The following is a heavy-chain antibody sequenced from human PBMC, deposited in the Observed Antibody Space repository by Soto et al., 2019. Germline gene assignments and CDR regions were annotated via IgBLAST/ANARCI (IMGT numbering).Heavy chain of an antibody. V-gene: IGHV1-69*13. CDR3: ARFQGYDYYGMDV. CDR1: GYTFTSYD. J-gene: IGHJ6*02. Sequence: ASVKVSFKASGYTFTSYDITWLRQATGQGLEWMGGIIPIFGTANYAQKFQGRVTITADESTSTAYMELSSLRSEDTAVYYCARFQGYDYYGMDVWGQGTTVTVYS. CDR2: IIPIFGTA.